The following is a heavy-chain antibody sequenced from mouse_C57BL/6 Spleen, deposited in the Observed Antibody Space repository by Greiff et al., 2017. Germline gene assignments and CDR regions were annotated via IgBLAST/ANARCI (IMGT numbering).Heavy chain of an antibody. V-gene: IGHV1-22*01. CDR1: GYTFTDYN. CDR3: ARSLITTPHWYFDV. J-gene: IGHJ1*03. CDR2: INPNNGGT. D-gene: IGHD1-1*01. Sequence: EVQLQQSGPELVKPGASVKMSCKASGYTFTDYNMHWVKQSHGKSLEWIGYINPNNGGTSYNQKFKGKATLTVNKSSSTAYMELRSLTSEDSAVYYCARSLITTPHWYFDVWGTGTTVTGSS.